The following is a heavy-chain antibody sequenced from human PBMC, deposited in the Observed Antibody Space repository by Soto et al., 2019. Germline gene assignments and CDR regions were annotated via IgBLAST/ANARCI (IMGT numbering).Heavy chain of an antibody. V-gene: IGHV3-23*01. D-gene: IGHD2-8*01. CDR3: AKTRGAMIYAISVYGMDV. CDR1: GFSFSSFA. J-gene: IGHJ6*02. CDR2: ISGSADST. Sequence: EVQLLASGGGFIHPGGYLTLSCAASGFSFSSFAMNWVRQAPGKGLEWVSIISGSADSTFYADSVKGRFTISRDNSKSTLYLQINSLRAEDTAVYYCAKTRGAMIYAISVYGMDVWVHGTTVTVSS.